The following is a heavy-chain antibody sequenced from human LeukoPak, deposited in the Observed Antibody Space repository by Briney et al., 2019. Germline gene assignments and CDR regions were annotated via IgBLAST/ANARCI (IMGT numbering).Heavy chain of an antibody. D-gene: IGHD3-10*01. CDR3: ALSPGYGSGSYYFDY. J-gene: IGHJ4*02. V-gene: IGHV3-23*01. CDR2: ISGSGGST. CDR1: GFTFSSYA. Sequence: PGGSLRLSCAASGFTFSSYAMSWVRQAPGKGLEWVSAISGSGGSTYYADPVKGRFTISRDNSKNTLYLQMNSLRAEDTAVYYCALSPGYGSGSYYFDYWGQGTLVTVSS.